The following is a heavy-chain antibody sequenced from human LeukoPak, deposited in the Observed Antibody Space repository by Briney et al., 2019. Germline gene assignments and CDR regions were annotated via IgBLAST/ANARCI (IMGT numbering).Heavy chain of an antibody. V-gene: IGHV3-33*06. CDR2: IWYDGSNK. J-gene: IGHJ4*02. CDR3: AKDHSSSPEAFDY. CDR1: GFTFSSYG. Sequence: PGGSLRLSCAASGFTFSSYGMHWVRQAPGKGLEWVAVIWYDGSNKYYADSVKGRFTISRDNSKNTLYLQMNSLRAEDTAVYYCAKDHSSSPEAFDYWGQGTLVTVSS. D-gene: IGHD6-6*01.